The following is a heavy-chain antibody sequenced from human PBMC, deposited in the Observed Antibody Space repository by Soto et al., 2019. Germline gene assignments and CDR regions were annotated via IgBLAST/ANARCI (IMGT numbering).Heavy chain of an antibody. Sequence: QVQLVQSGAEVKKPGSSEKVSCKASGGTFSRYSITWVRQAPGHGLEWIGRIIPIFGIASYAQKFQGRVTITADESKSTAYMELSSLRSDDTAVYYCAREDRDRETGLVPAAIDGMDVWGQGTTVTVSS. V-gene: IGHV1-69*08. J-gene: IGHJ6*02. CDR1: GGTFSRYS. CDR3: AREDRDRETGLVPAAIDGMDV. CDR2: IIPIFGIA. D-gene: IGHD2-2*01.